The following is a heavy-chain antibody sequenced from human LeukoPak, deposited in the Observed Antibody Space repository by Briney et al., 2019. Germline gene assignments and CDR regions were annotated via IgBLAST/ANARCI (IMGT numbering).Heavy chain of an antibody. D-gene: IGHD3-22*01. J-gene: IGHJ2*01. V-gene: IGHV4-39*07. Sequence: SETLSLTCTVSGGSISSYYWVWIRQPPGKGLEWIGSFYYSGSTYYNPSLKSRVTISVDTSKNQFSLKLYSVTAADTAVYYCASPTHYYDSSGYYDWYFDLWGRGTLLTVSS. CDR2: FYYSGST. CDR3: ASPTHYYDSSGYYDWYFDL. CDR1: GGSISSYY.